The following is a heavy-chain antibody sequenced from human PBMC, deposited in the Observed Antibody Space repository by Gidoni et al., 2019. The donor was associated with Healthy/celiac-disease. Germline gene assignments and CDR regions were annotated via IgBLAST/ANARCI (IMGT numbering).Heavy chain of an antibody. Sequence: QVQLQQWGAGLLKPSETLSRTCAVYGGSFSGYYWSWNRQPPGKGLEWIGEFNRSGRTNDNPSLKSRVTISVDTSKNQFSLKLSSVTAADTAVYYCARGRRYSSSSAGKARNSYYYYGMDVWGQGTTVTVSS. D-gene: IGHD6-6*01. V-gene: IGHV4-34*01. CDR1: GGSFSGYY. CDR3: ARGRRYSSSSAGKARNSYYYYGMDV. CDR2: FNRSGRT. J-gene: IGHJ6*02.